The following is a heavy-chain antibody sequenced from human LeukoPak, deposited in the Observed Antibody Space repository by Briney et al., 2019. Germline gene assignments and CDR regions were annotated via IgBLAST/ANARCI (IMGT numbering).Heavy chain of an antibody. V-gene: IGHV4-39*07. J-gene: IGHJ6*03. CDR2: IYYSGST. D-gene: IGHD6-6*01. Sequence: SETLSLTCSVSGGSISSSSYYWGWIRQPPGKGLEWIGTIYYSGSTYYNPSLKSRVTISVDTSKNQFSLKLSSVTAADTAVYYCARLHSSSYYYYYYMDVWGKGTTVTVSS. CDR1: GGSISSSSYY. CDR3: ARLHSSSYYYYYYMDV.